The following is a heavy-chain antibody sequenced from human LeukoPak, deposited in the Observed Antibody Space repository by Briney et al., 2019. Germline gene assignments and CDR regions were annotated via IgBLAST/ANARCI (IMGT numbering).Heavy chain of an antibody. CDR2: INPDDTNI. J-gene: IGHJ4*02. CDR3: ARPRRAERDEDF. V-gene: IGHV5-51*01. D-gene: IGHD1-1*01. Sequence: GESIQISCKASGYSFTNYWIGWVRQMPGKGLEWVAMINPDDTNIAYSPSFQGQATISADRSISTAYLQWSSLKASDTAMYYCARPRRAERDEDFWGQRSLITVSS. CDR1: GYSFTNYW.